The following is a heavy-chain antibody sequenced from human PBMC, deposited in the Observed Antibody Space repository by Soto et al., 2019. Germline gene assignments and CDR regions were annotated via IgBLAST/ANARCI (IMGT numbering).Heavy chain of an antibody. CDR1: GYTFDAFD. Sequence: QVQLVQSGAEVRKPGASVRVSCKASGYTFDAFDIHWVRQATGQGLELMGWMNPYTGETAYTQTFRGRVSMTRDTSVCTAYMELTSLTSEDSAIYFCVRQAGGASTPGDDYWGQGTLVTVSS. CDR3: VRQAGGASTPGDDY. V-gene: IGHV1-8*01. D-gene: IGHD2-15*01. CDR2: MNPYTGET. J-gene: IGHJ4*02.